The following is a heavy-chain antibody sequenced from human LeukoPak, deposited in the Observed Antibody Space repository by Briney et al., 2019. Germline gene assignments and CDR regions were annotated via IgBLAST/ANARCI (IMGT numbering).Heavy chain of an antibody. CDR1: GGTFSSYA. Sequence: HRASVKVSCKASGGTFSSYAISWVRQAPGQGLEWMGGIIPIFGTANYAQKFQGRVTITADESTSTGYMELSSLGSEDTAVYYCASKRGYSYGLDYWGQGTLVTVSS. J-gene: IGHJ4*02. V-gene: IGHV1-69*13. CDR3: ASKRGYSYGLDY. CDR2: IIPIFGTA. D-gene: IGHD5-18*01.